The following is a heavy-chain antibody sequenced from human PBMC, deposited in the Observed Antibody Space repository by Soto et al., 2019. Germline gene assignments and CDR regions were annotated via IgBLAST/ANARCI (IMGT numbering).Heavy chain of an antibody. CDR3: AAATLPGARFYGMDV. D-gene: IGHD2-2*01. J-gene: IGHJ6*02. Sequence: KPSETLSLTCTVSGGSISSYYWSWIRQPPGKGLEWIGYIYYSGSTNYNPSLKSRVTISVDTSKNQFSLKLTSVTAADAAVYYCAAATLPGARFYGMDVWGQGSTVTVSS. CDR1: GGSISSYY. CDR2: IYYSGST. V-gene: IGHV4-59*08.